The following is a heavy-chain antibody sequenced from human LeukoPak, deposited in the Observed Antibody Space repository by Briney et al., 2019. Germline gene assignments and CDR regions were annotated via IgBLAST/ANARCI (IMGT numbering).Heavy chain of an antibody. CDR1: GGSFSGYY. V-gene: IGHV4-34*01. J-gene: IGHJ4*02. CDR3: ARVRTTVVTEGDY. D-gene: IGHD4-23*01. Sequence: SETLSLTCAVYGGSFSGYYRSWIRQPPGKGLEWIGEINHSGSTNYNPSLKSRVTISVDTSKNQFSLKLSSVTAADTAVYYCARVRTTVVTEGDYWGQGTLVTVSS. CDR2: INHSGST.